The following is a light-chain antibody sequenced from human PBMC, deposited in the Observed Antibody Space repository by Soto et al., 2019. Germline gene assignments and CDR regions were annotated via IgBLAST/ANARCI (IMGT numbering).Light chain of an antibody. CDR1: INDVGADKY. CDR2: DVS. J-gene: IGLJ3*02. Sequence: QSVLTQPASVSGSPEQSITISCTGTINDVGADKYVSWYRQHPGKVPQLMIYDVSIRPSGVSNRFSGSKSGNTASLTISGLQAEDEADYYCSSVTTSSTWVFGGGTKLTVL. CDR3: SSVTTSSTWV. V-gene: IGLV2-14*03.